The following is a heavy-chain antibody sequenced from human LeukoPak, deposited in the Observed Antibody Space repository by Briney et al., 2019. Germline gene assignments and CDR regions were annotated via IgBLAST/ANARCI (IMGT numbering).Heavy chain of an antibody. CDR2: ICASGHYT. D-gene: IGHD3-10*01. CDR1: GSGFTFGNFA. CDR3: PKDGSGGDNRFYFYRAV. Sequence: GGSLRLSCEASGSGFTFGNFAFRCVRQAPGKGREWLSGICASGHYTYSAESVKGRLSISRDKAKNTVNIQHNSLRAEDTDVYYCPKDGSGGDNRFYFYRAVGAKGPRSPSP. J-gene: IGHJ6*03. V-gene: IGHV3-23*01.